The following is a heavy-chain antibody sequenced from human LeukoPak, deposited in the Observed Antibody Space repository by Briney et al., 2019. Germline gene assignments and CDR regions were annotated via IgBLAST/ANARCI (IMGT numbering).Heavy chain of an antibody. V-gene: IGHV1-69*06. Sequence: SVKVSCKASGGTFSSYAISWVRQAPGQGLEWMGGIIPIFGTANYAQKFRGRVTITADKSTRTAYMELSSLRSEDTAVYYCANPHAVDTVIPWGQGTLVTVSS. J-gene: IGHJ4*02. CDR2: IIPIFGTA. D-gene: IGHD5-18*01. CDR1: GGTFSSYA. CDR3: ANPHAVDTVIP.